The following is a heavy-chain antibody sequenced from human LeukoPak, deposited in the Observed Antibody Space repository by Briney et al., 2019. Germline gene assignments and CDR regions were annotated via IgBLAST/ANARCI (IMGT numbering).Heavy chain of an antibody. CDR1: GYTFTSYG. V-gene: IGHV1-18*01. J-gene: IGHJ5*02. CDR3: ATVPSYCGGDCYSPGSWFDP. D-gene: IGHD2-21*02. CDR2: ISAYNGNT. Sequence: ASVKVSCKASGYTFTSYGISWVRQAPGQGLEWMGWISAYNGNTNYAQKLQGRVTMTEDTSTDTAYMELSSLRSEDTAVYYCATVPSYCGGDCYSPGSWFDPWGQGTLVTVSS.